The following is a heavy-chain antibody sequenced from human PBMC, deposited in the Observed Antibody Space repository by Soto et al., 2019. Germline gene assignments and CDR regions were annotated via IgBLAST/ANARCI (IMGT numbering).Heavy chain of an antibody. CDR3: AREGARFRGVRYYFDY. CDR1: GFTFSSYA. CDR2: ISYDGSIK. Sequence: QVQLVESGGGVVQPGRSLRLSCAASGFTFSSYAMHWVRQAPGKGLEWVAVISYDGSIKYYADSVKGRFTISRDNSKNTLYLQMNSLRAEDTAVYYCAREGARFRGVRYYFDYWGQGTLVTVSS. V-gene: IGHV3-30-3*01. J-gene: IGHJ4*02. D-gene: IGHD3-10*01.